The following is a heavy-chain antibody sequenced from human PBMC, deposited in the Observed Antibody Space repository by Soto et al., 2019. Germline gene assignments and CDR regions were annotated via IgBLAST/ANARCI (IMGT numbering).Heavy chain of an antibody. J-gene: IGHJ6*02. CDR2: IIPISDTT. D-gene: IGHD3-22*01. Sequence: QVQLVQSGAEVKKPGSSVKVSCKASGDTFSSYGFTWVRQAPGQGLEWMGSIIPISDTTNYAQKFQGRVTITADKATSTAYMELSGLRSDDTAVYYCARASNSGYYYGMDVWGQGTTVTVSS. CDR1: GDTFSSYG. CDR3: ARASNSGYYYGMDV. V-gene: IGHV1-69*06.